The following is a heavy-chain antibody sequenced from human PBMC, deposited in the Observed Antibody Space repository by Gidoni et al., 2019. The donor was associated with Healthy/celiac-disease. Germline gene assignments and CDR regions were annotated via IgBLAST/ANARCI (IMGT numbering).Heavy chain of an antibody. CDR2: IRSKAYGGTT. Sequence: EVQLVESGGGLVKTGRARRLAWTASGCTCGDEAMSWFRQAPGEGLEWVGFIRSKAYGGTTEYAASVTGRFTISRADSKSIAYLQMNSLKTEDTAVYYCTRGRGGYSYGYRYYFDYWGQGTLVTVSS. V-gene: IGHV3-49*05. D-gene: IGHD5-18*01. CDR1: GCTCGDEA. J-gene: IGHJ4*02. CDR3: TRGRGGYSYGYRYYFDY.